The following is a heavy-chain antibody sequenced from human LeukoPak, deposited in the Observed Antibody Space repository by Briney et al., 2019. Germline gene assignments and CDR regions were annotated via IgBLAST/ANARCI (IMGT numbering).Heavy chain of an antibody. CDR3: VRGLGSGYSYAYGVY. J-gene: IGHJ4*02. CDR1: GFTFSSYW. Sequence: GGSLRLSCKASGFTFSSYWMHWVRQIPGKGLAWVSRVNGDGSDTNSADSVKGRFTISRDNAKNTLYLQMNSLRAEDTAVYYCVRGLGSGYSYAYGVYWGQGTLVTVSS. CDR2: VNGDGSDT. V-gene: IGHV3-74*01. D-gene: IGHD5-18*01.